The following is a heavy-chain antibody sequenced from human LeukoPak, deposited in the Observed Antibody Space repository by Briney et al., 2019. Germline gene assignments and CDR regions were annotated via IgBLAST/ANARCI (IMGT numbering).Heavy chain of an antibody. CDR2: IYYSGST. J-gene: IGHJ4*02. CDR3: ARNGDYYEKSGYYYLFDF. CDR1: GGSINNYY. V-gene: IGHV4-59*01. Sequence: KTSETLSLTCSVSGGSINNYYWSWTRQPPGKGLEWIGYIYYSGSTNYNPSLKSRVTISVDTSKNQFSLKLSSVTAADTAVYYCARNGDYYEKSGYYYLFDFWGQGTLVTVSS. D-gene: IGHD3-22*01.